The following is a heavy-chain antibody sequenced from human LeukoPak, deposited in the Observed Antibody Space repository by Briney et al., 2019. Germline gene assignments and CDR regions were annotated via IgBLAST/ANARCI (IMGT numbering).Heavy chain of an antibody. CDR2: IYSGGST. V-gene: IGHV3-53*01. J-gene: IGHJ4*02. CDR3: AKVEGLIGSYSNS. CDR1: GFTVSSNY. Sequence: PGGSLRLSCAASGFTVSSNYMSWVRQAPGKGLEWVSVIYSGGSTYYADSVKGRFTISRDNSKNTLYLQMNSLRAEDTAVYYCAKVEGLIGSYSNSWGQGTLVTVSS. D-gene: IGHD4-11*01.